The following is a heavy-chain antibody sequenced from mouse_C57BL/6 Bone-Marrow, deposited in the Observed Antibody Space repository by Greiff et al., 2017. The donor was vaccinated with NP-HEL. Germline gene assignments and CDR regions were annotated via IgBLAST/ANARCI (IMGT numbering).Heavy chain of an antibody. CDR3: ARVYYGNYLPWFAY. CDR2: IYPGSGNT. CDR1: GYTFTDYY. Sequence: VQLKQSGAELVRPGASVKLSCKASGYTFTDYYINWVKQRPGQGLEWIARIYPGSGNTYYNEKFKGKATLTAEKSSSTAYMQLSSLTSEDSAVYFCARVYYGNYLPWFAYWGQGTLVTVSA. J-gene: IGHJ3*01. V-gene: IGHV1-76*01. D-gene: IGHD2-1*01.